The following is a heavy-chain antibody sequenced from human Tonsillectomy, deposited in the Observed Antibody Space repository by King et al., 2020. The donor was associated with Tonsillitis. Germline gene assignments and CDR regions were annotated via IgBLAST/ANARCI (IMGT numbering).Heavy chain of an antibody. V-gene: IGHV1-69*06. D-gene: IGHD3-22*01. CDR1: GGTFSSHA. CDR2: IIPIIGTG. J-gene: IGHJ4*02. CDR3: ARGLYDSSGFTLGY. Sequence: GQLVQSGAEVKKPGSSVKVSCKASGGTFSSHALSWVRQAPGQGLEWMGRIIPIIGTGNYAQKFRGRVRMTADKATSTAYMGLSSLRSEDTAVYYWARGLYDSSGFTLGYWGQGTLVTVSS.